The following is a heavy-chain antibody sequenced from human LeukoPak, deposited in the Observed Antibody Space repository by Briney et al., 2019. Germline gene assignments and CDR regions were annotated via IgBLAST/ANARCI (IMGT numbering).Heavy chain of an antibody. CDR1: GFTISTYG. D-gene: IGHD3-10*01. V-gene: IGHV3-23*01. CDR3: AKSVFHSGNY. J-gene: IGHJ4*02. CDR2: ISGGTT. Sequence: GGSLRLSCAASGFTISTYGMSWVRQAPGKGLEWVSSISGGTTYYTDSVKGRFTISRDNSKNTVFLQMSSLRAGDTAVYYCAKSVFHSGNYWGQGTLVTVSS.